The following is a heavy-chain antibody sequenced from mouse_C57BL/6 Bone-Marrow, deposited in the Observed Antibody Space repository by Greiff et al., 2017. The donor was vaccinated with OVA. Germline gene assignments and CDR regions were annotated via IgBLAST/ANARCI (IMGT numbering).Heavy chain of an antibody. V-gene: IGHV1-20*01. CDR3: ARGGDYDGGPDY. J-gene: IGHJ2*01. D-gene: IGHD2-4*01. CDR2: INPYNGDT. CDR1: GYSFTGYF. Sequence: VQLQQSRPELVKPGDSVKISCKASGYSFTGYFMNWVMQSHGKSLEWIGRINPYNGDTFYNQKFKGKATLTVDKSSSTAHMELRSLTSEDSAVYYCARGGDYDGGPDYWGQGTTLTVSS.